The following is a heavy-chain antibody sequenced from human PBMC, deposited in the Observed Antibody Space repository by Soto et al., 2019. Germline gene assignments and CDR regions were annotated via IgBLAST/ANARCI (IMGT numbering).Heavy chain of an antibody. CDR2: IYWDDDK. D-gene: IGHD5-18*01. V-gene: IGHV2-5*02. CDR3: THGRVDTVLATEY. Sequence: QITLKESGPTLLKPTQTLTLTCTFSGFSLSTNGVGVGWIRQSPGKAPEWLTLIYWDDDKRYSPSLKSRLTTTKDTSKNQVVLTMTHMGPVDTATYYCTHGRVDTVLATEYWGQGILVIVSS. CDR1: GFSLSTNGVG. J-gene: IGHJ4*02.